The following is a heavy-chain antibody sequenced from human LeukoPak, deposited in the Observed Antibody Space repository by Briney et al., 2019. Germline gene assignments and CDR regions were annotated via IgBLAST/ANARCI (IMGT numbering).Heavy chain of an antibody. Sequence: GSVKVSCKASGYTFSSYGISWLRQAPGHGGAWMGWINAYNGHTNYAQKLQGSVTMTTDTSTSTAYMELRSLRFADTAVCYCARDDPGTHLFDYWGQGTLVTVSS. CDR3: ARDDPGTHLFDY. J-gene: IGHJ4*02. CDR1: GYTFSSYG. V-gene: IGHV1-18*01. CDR2: INAYNGHT. D-gene: IGHD1-7*01.